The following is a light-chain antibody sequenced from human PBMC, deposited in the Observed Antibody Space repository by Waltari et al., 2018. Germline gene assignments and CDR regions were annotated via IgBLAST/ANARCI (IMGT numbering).Light chain of an antibody. J-gene: IGKJ1*01. Sequence: DVQMTQSPSTLSASVGDRVTITCRASQYIRDFLAWYQQRPGNAPSLLIFRASTLQTGVPARFSGSGSGTEFTLTISSLQPDDFATYFCQQYNGYFTWTFGEGTKVEIK. CDR3: QQYNGYFTWT. CDR2: RAS. V-gene: IGKV1-5*01. CDR1: QYIRDF.